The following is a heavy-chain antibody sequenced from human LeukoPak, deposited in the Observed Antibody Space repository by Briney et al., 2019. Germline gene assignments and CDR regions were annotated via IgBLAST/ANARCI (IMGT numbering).Heavy chain of an antibody. CDR2: IRFDGGIK. CDR3: ARSVSYMDV. D-gene: IGHD4-17*01. Sequence: GGSLRLSCAATGFRFSSSGMHWVRQAPGKGLEWVAYIRFDGGIKYYGEVVKGRFTISRNNAENKVFLQMNNLRAEDTAVYFCARSVSYMDVWGQGTTVTVSS. CDR1: GFRFSSSG. V-gene: IGHV3-33*08. J-gene: IGHJ6*03.